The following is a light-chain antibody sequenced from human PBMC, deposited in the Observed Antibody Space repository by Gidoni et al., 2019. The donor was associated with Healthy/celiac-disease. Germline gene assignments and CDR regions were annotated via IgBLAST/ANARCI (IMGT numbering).Light chain of an antibody. Sequence: SYELTQPPSVSVSPGQTASITCSGDNLGDKYACWYQQKPGQSPVLVIYQDSTRPSGIPERFSGSNSGNTATLTISGTQAMDEADYYCQAWDSGVVFGGGTKLTVL. CDR2: QDS. CDR1: NLGDKY. J-gene: IGLJ2*01. V-gene: IGLV3-1*01. CDR3: QAWDSGVV.